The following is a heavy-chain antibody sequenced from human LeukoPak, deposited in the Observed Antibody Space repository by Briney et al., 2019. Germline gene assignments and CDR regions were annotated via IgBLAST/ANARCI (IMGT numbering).Heavy chain of an antibody. J-gene: IGHJ4*02. D-gene: IGHD2-15*01. CDR1: GLAFSAYK. V-gene: IGHV3-74*01. CDR2: ISTDGYTT. CDR3: IVGGSPGY. Sequence: GGSLRLSCAASGLAFSAYKMHWVRQAPRKGLVWVSRISTDGYTTDYADFVQGRFTASRDNTKNTWSLEMNSLRAEDTAVYYCIVGGSPGYWGQGTLVTVSS.